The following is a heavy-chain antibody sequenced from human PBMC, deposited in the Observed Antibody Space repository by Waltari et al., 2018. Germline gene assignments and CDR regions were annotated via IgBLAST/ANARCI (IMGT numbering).Heavy chain of an antibody. CDR1: GFTFSSYS. V-gene: IGHV3-48*01. Sequence: EVQLVESGGGLVQPGGSLRLSCAASGFTFSSYSMNWVRQAPGKGWEWVSYIISSSSTIYYADSVKGRFTISRDNAKNSLYLQMNSLRAEDTAVYYCARDNSPTILHAYWGQGTLVTVSS. J-gene: IGHJ4*02. CDR2: IISSSSTI. D-gene: IGHD3-10*01. CDR3: ARDNSPTILHAY.